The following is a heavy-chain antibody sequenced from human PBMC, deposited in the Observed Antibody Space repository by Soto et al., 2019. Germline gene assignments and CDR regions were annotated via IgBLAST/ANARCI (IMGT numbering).Heavy chain of an antibody. CDR3: VRTSLVVAAATREDY. D-gene: IGHD2-15*01. V-gene: IGHV3-74*01. CDR1: GFTFSSYW. CDR2: INSDGSST. Sequence: EVQLVESGGGLVQPGESLSLSCEASGFTFSSYWMHWVRQAPGKGLVWVSRINSDGSSTSYAGSVKGRFTISRDNAKNTLYQQMNSLRAEDTAVYYCVRTSLVVAAATREDYWGQGTLVTVSS. J-gene: IGHJ4*02.